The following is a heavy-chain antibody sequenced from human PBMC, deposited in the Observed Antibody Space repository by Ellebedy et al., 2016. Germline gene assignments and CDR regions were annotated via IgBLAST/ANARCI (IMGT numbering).Heavy chain of an antibody. CDR3: ARVPIRSIIVVPPPPNSSYAMDV. Sequence: ASVKVSCKASGYTFSDYGISWVRQAPGQGLEWVGWISGYSGNVNFAQKFQGRVTLTTDTSTNTAHMELRGLRADDPAVFYCARVPIRSIIVVPPPPNSSYAMDVWGQGTTVTVSS. CDR1: GYTFSDYG. D-gene: IGHD3-22*01. V-gene: IGHV1-18*01. CDR2: ISGYSGNV. J-gene: IGHJ6*02.